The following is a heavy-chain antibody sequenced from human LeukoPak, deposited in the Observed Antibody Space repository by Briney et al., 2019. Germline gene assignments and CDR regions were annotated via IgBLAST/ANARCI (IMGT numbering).Heavy chain of an antibody. V-gene: IGHV3-74*03. CDR3: SRSQFDY. CDR2: ISGDGTIK. CDR1: AFPFSSYW. Sequence: GGSLRLSCEPSAFPFSSYWMLWVRQAPGKGLVWVSRISGDGTIKTYADFVRGRLIVSRDNTKNILYLQMNSLKVEDTATYFCSRSQFDYWGQGVLVTVSS. J-gene: IGHJ4*02.